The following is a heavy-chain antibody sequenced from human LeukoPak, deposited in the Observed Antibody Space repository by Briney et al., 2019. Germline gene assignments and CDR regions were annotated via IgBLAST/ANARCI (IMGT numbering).Heavy chain of an antibody. CDR2: ISYDGSNE. D-gene: IGHD3-22*01. Sequence: PGGSLRLSCAASGFTFSSYGMHWVRQAPGKGLEWVAVISYDGSNEYYADSVKGRFTISRDNSKNTLYLQMNSLRAEDTAVYYCATQDYYDSSLPFDYWGQGTLVTVSS. CDR1: GFTFSSYG. V-gene: IGHV3-30*03. J-gene: IGHJ4*02. CDR3: ATQDYYDSSLPFDY.